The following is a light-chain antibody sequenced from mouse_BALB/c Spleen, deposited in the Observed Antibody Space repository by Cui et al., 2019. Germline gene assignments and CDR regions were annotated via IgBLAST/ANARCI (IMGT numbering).Light chain of an antibody. CDR1: QNINVW. Sequence: IQINQSPSSLSASLGDTITITCPASQNINVWLSWYQQKPGNIPKLLIYKASNLHTGVPSRFSGSGSGTGFTLTISSLQPEDIATYYCQQGQSYPLTFGGGTKLEIK. V-gene: IGKV10-94*01. CDR3: QQGQSYPLT. CDR2: KAS. J-gene: IGKJ1*01.